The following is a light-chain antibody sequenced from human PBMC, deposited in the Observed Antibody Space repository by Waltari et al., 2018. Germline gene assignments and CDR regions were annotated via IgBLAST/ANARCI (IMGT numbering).Light chain of an antibody. J-gene: IGLJ2*01. CDR2: YVS. CDR3: CSYAGSYTHVV. Sequence: QSALTQPRSVSGSPGQSVTISRTGTSSAVGGYNYVSWYQQHPGKAPKLMIYYVSKRPSGVPDRFSGSKSGNTASLTISGLQAEDEADYYCCSYAGSYTHVVFGGGTKLTVL. V-gene: IGLV2-11*01. CDR1: SSAVGGYNY.